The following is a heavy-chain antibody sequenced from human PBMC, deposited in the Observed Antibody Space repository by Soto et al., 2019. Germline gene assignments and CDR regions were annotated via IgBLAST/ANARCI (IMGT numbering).Heavy chain of an antibody. CDR3: ARHVDGHADAFDI. J-gene: IGHJ3*02. CDR1: GGSISSYY. D-gene: IGHD2-21*01. V-gene: IGHV4-59*08. Sequence: SETLSLTCTVSGGSISSYYWSWIRQPPGKGLEWIGYIYYSGSTNYNPSLKSRVTISVATSKNQFSLKLSSVTAADTAVYYCARHVDGHADAFDIWGQGTMVTVSS. CDR2: IYYSGST.